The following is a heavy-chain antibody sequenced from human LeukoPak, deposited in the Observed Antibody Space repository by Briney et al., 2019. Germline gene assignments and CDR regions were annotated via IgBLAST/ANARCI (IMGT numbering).Heavy chain of an antibody. CDR3: ARDGGITIPFDY. V-gene: IGHV4-59*12. J-gene: IGHJ4*02. CDR1: GGSISSYY. Sequence: SETLSLTCTVSGGSISSYYWSWIRQPPGKGLEWIGYIYYSGSTNYNPSLKSRVTISVDTSKNQFSLKLSSVTAADTAVYYCARDGGITIPFDYWGQGTLVTVSS. CDR2: IYYSGST. D-gene: IGHD3-3*01.